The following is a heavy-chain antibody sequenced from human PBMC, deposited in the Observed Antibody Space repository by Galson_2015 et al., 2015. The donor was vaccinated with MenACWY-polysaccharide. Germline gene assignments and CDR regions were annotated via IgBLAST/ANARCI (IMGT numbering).Heavy chain of an antibody. CDR3: ARHKYTPSSGDY. J-gene: IGHJ4*02. CDR2: LYPGDSGT. D-gene: IGHD6-6*01. CDR1: GYSFTNYW. Sequence: QSGAEVKKPGESLKTSCKGSGYSFTNYWVGWVRQMLVKGLEWLGILYPGDSGTRYSPSFQGQVTISADKSINTAYLQWSSLKASDTAMYHCARHKYTPSSGDYWGQGTLVTVSS. V-gene: IGHV5-51*01.